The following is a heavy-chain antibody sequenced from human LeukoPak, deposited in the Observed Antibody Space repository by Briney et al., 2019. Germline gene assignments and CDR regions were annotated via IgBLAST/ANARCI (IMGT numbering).Heavy chain of an antibody. D-gene: IGHD5-24*01. CDR3: TRVGYIDEGIDY. J-gene: IGHJ4*02. CDR1: GFPFSSYW. Sequence: PTGGSLRLSCVASGFPFSSYWMTWVRQAPGKGLEWVANIKQGGSKKSYVDSAKGRFTISRDNAKNSLYLQMNSLRAEDTAIYYCTRVGYIDEGIDYWGQGTLVTVSS. V-gene: IGHV3-7*04. CDR2: IKQGGSKK.